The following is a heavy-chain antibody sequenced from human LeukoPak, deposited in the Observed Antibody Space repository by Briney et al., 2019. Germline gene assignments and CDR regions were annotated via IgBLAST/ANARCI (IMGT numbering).Heavy chain of an antibody. CDR2: ISGYNGNT. CDR3: ARADIRAIASSGWYGFDY. CDR1: GYTFTSYG. J-gene: IGHJ4*02. V-gene: IGHV1-18*01. D-gene: IGHD6-19*01. Sequence: ASVKVSCKASGYTFTSYGISWVRQAPGRGLEWMGWISGYNGNTNYAQNLQGRVTMTTDTSTSTAYMELRSLRSDDTAVYYCARADIRAIASSGWYGFDYWGQGTLVTVTS.